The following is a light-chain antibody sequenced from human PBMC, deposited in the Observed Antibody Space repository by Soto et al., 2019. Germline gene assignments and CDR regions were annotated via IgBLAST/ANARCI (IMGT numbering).Light chain of an antibody. CDR2: GAS. CDR3: QQYGISPHT. J-gene: IGKJ2*01. CDR1: QSVTNNY. Sequence: EIVMTQSPGTLSLSPGERATLSCRASQSVTNNYLAWYQHKAGQAPRLLIYGASSMATGIPDRFSGSGSGTDFTLTISRLEPEDFAVYYCQQYGISPHTFGQGTKLEIK. V-gene: IGKV3-20*01.